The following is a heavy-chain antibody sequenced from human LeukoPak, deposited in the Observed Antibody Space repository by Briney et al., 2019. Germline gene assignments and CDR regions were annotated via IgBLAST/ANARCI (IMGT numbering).Heavy chain of an antibody. V-gene: IGHV1-18*01. J-gene: IGHJ5*02. CDR3: ARAPPRGYSYLFDP. CDR2: ISAYNGNT. CDR1: GYTFTSYG. D-gene: IGHD5-18*01. Sequence: ASVKVSCKASGYTFTSYGNSWVRQAPGQGLEWMGWISAYNGNTNYAQKLQGRVTMTTDTSTSTAYMELRSLRSDDTAVYYCARAPPRGYSYLFDPWGQGTLVTVSS.